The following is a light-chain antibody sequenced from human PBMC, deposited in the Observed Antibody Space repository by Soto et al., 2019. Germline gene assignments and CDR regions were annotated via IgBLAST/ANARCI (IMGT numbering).Light chain of an antibody. J-gene: IGKJ1*01. V-gene: IGKV1-5*03. Sequence: DIQMTQSPSTLSASVEDRVTITCRASQSISSWLAWYQQKPGKSSKLLIYKASSLESGVPSRFSGSGSETEFNLTISKKQPDDFATYYCQPYNNSPWTFGQGTKIDIK. CDR3: QPYNNSPWT. CDR1: QSISSW. CDR2: KAS.